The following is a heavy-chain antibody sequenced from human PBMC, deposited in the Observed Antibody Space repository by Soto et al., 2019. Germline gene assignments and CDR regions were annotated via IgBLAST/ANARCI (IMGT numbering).Heavy chain of an antibody. D-gene: IGHD4-17*01. CDR1: GFTFSSYG. J-gene: IGHJ4*02. V-gene: IGHV3-30*18. CDR3: AKDHVHGDYPAY. Sequence: PGGSLRLSCAASGFTFSSYGMHWVRQAPGKGLEWVAVISYDGSNKYYADSVKGRFTISRDNSKNTLYLQMNSLRAEDTAVYYCAKDHVHGDYPAYWGQGTLVTVSS. CDR2: ISYDGSNK.